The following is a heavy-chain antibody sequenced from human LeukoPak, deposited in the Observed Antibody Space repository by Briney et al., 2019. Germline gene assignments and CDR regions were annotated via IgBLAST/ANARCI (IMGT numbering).Heavy chain of an antibody. V-gene: IGHV3-23*01. CDR1: GFTFSSYA. Sequence: SGGSLRLPCAASGFTFSSYAMNWVRQAPGKGLEWVSSISGSGGNTYYADSVKGRFTISRDNSKNTLYLQMNSLRAEDTAVYYCAKSGILGAIFRYGFDPWGQGTLVTVSS. J-gene: IGHJ5*02. D-gene: IGHD1-26*01. CDR3: AKSGILGAIFRYGFDP. CDR2: ISGSGGNT.